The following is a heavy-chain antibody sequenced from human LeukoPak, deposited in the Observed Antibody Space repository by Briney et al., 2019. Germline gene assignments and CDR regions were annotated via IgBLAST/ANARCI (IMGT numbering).Heavy chain of an antibody. CDR3: ARGAVYSSSGGY. V-gene: IGHV3-30-3*01. Sequence: GGSLRLSCAASGFTFSSFAMHWVRQAPGKGLEWVAVISYDGSNKYYADSVKGRFTISRDNAKNSLYLQMNSLRAEDTAVYYCARGAVYSSSGGYWGQGTLVTVSS. J-gene: IGHJ4*02. CDR1: GFTFSSFA. CDR2: ISYDGSNK. D-gene: IGHD6-6*01.